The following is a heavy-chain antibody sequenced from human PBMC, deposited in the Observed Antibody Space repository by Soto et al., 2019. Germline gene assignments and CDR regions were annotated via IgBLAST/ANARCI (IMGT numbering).Heavy chain of an antibody. D-gene: IGHD3-22*01. CDR2: IYYSGST. Sequence: SETLSLTCTVSGGSISSGDYYWSWIRQPPGKGLEWIGYIYYSGSTYYNPSLKSRVTISVDTSKNQFSLKLSSVTAADTAVYYCASSYYDSSGQYYSGAFDIWGQGTMVT. J-gene: IGHJ3*02. V-gene: IGHV4-30-4*01. CDR1: GGSISSGDYY. CDR3: ASSYYDSSGQYYSGAFDI.